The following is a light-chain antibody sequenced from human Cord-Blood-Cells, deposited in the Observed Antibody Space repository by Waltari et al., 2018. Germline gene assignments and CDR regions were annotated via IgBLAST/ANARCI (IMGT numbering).Light chain of an antibody. J-gene: IGKJ4*01. Sequence: DIQMPQSPSSLSASVGDRVTITCRASQSISSYLNWYQQKPGKAPKLLVYAASSSQSGVPSRFSGSGAGTDFTLTISSLQPEDFATYYCQQSYSTVTFGGGTKVEIK. CDR2: AAS. CDR3: QQSYSTVT. CDR1: QSISSY. V-gene: IGKV1-39*01.